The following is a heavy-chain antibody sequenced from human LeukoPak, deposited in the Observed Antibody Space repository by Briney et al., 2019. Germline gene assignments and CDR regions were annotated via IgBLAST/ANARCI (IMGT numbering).Heavy chain of an antibody. J-gene: IGHJ6*03. CDR3: ARGSSIPRYYYYMDV. CDR2: IIPIFGTA. V-gene: IGHV1-69*13. Sequence: GASVKVSCKASGYTFTSYGISWVRQAPGQGLEWMGGIIPIFGTANYAQKFQGRVTITADESTSTAYMELSSLRSEDTAVYYCARGSSIPRYYYYMDVWGKGTTVTVSS. D-gene: IGHD6-6*01. CDR1: GYTFTSYG.